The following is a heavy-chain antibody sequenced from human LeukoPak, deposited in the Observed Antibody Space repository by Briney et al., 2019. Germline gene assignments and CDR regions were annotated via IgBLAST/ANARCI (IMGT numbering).Heavy chain of an antibody. D-gene: IGHD2-2*01. CDR1: GGTFSSYA. J-gene: IGHJ3*02. Sequence: SVKVSCKASGGTFSSYAISWVRQAPGQGLEWMGGTIPIFGTANYAQKFQGRVTITADESTSTAYMELSSLRSEDTAVYYCARHSVGYCSSTSCEDDAFDIWGQGTMVTVSS. CDR3: ARHSVGYCSSTSCEDDAFDI. CDR2: TIPIFGTA. V-gene: IGHV1-69*13.